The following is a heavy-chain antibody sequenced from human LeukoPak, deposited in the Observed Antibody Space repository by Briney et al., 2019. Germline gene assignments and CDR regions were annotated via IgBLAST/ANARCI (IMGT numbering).Heavy chain of an antibody. V-gene: IGHV3-30*02. J-gene: IGHJ4*02. D-gene: IGHD7-27*01. CDR2: IRYDGSNK. CDR1: GFTFSSYG. Sequence: GGSLRLSCAASGFTFSSYGMHWVRQAPGKGLEWVAFIRYDGSNKYYADSVKGRFTISRDNAQNSLYLQMNSLRAEDTAVYYCAKGDVSVTREFDYWGQGTLVTVSS. CDR3: AKGDVSVTREFDY.